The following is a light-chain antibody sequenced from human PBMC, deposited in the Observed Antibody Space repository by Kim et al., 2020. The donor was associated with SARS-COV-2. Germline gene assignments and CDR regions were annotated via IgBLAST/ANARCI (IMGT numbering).Light chain of an antibody. J-gene: IGLJ2*01. CDR3: SSRDSSTKGV. Sequence: VALKPAGRITCQGDSLKNYYASWYQQKPGPAPVLVIYAKNSPPAGIPDRFSGSSSGNTASLTITRAQAEDEADYYCSSRDSSTKGVFGGGTQLTVL. CDR2: AKN. V-gene: IGLV3-19*01. CDR1: SLKNYY.